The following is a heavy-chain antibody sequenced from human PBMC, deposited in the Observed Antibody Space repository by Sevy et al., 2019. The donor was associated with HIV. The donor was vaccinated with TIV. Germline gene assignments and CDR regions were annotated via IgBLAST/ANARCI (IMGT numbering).Heavy chain of an antibody. J-gene: IGHJ3*02. D-gene: IGHD3-10*02. Sequence: ASVKVSCKASGGTFSSYAISWVRQAPGQGLEWMGGIIPIFGTANYAQKFHGRVTITADKSTSTAYMELSSLRSEDTAVYYGAGGGANARGVIITNSDAFDIWGQGTMVTVSS. CDR2: IIPIFGTA. V-gene: IGHV1-69*06. CDR1: GGTFSSYA. CDR3: AGGGANARGVIITNSDAFDI.